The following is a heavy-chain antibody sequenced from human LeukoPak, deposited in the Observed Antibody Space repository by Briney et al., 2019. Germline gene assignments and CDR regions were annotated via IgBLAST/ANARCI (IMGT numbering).Heavy chain of an antibody. CDR2: INHSGST. CDR1: GGSFSGYY. CDR3: ARSDEGYVDY. V-gene: IGHV4-34*01. Sequence: SETLSLTCAVYGGSFSGYYWSWIRQPPGKGLEWIGEINHSGSTNYNPSLKSRVTISVDTSKNQFSLKLSSVTAADTAVYYCARSDEGYVDYWGQGTPVTVSS. J-gene: IGHJ4*02.